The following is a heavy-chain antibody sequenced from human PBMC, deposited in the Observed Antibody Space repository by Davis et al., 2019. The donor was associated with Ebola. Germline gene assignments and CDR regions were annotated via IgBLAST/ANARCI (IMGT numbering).Heavy chain of an antibody. CDR2: IYPGDSDT. V-gene: IGHV5-51*06. Sequence: PGGSLRLSCKASGYNFNKFWIGWVRQMPGKGLEWMGIIYPGDSDTRYGPSFEGQVTISADKSISTAYLQLSSLKASDTAIYYCARRFYWYFDVWGRGTLVTVSS. J-gene: IGHJ2*01. CDR1: GYNFNKFW. CDR3: ARRFYWYFDV.